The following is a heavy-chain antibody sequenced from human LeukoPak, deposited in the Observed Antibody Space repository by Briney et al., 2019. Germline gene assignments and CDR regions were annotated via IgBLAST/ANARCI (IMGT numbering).Heavy chain of an antibody. V-gene: IGHV4-59*11. CDR1: GGSINNRY. D-gene: IGHD3-3*01. Sequence: SETLSLTCSVYGGSINNRYWSWIRQPPGKGLEWVGYIFYTGSTNYNPSLKSRVAISVDTSKNQFSLRLNSVTAADTAVYYCARVDFWSGFDYWGLGTLVTVSP. CDR3: ARVDFWSGFDY. CDR2: IFYTGST. J-gene: IGHJ4*02.